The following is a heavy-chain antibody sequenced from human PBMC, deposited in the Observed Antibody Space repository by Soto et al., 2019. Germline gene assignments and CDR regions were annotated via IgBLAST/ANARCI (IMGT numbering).Heavy chain of an antibody. CDR2: ISYGGSNK. J-gene: IGHJ6*02. CDR3: AKDLLGPGRAYGMDV. V-gene: IGHV3-30*18. Sequence: QVQLVESGGGVVQPGRSLRLSCAASGFTFSSYGMHWVRQAPGKGLEWVAVISYGGSNKYYADSVKGRFTISRDNSKNPLYLQMNSLRAEDTAVYYCAKDLLGPGRAYGMDVWGQGTTVTVSS. CDR1: GFTFSSYG. D-gene: IGHD7-27*01.